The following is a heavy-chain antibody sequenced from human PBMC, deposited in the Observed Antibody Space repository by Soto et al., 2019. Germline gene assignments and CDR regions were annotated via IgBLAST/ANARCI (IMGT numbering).Heavy chain of an antibody. CDR3: AGLLWFGELLSFDP. CDR2: IYYSGST. J-gene: IGHJ5*02. Sequence: SETLSLTCTVSGGSIRSSSCYWGWIRQPPGKGLEWIGSIYYSGSTYYNPSLKSRVTISVDTSKNQFSLKLSSVTAADTAVYYCAGLLWFGELLSFDPWGQGTLVTVSS. D-gene: IGHD3-10*01. V-gene: IGHV4-39*01. CDR1: GGSIRSSSCY.